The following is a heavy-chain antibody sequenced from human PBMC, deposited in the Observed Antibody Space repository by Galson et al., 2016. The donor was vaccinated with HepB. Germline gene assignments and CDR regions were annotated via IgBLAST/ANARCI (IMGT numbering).Heavy chain of an antibody. J-gene: IGHJ4*02. Sequence: SVKVSCKASGYTFTNYGINWVRQAPGQGLEWVGGIIPMFEIPNYAQRFQGRVTIIADKSTSTVYMELSSLTSEDTAVYYCARGILEQLADYWGQGTTVTVSS. CDR2: IIPMFEIP. CDR1: GYTFTNYG. V-gene: IGHV1-69*10. CDR3: ARGILEQLADY. D-gene: IGHD6-13*01.